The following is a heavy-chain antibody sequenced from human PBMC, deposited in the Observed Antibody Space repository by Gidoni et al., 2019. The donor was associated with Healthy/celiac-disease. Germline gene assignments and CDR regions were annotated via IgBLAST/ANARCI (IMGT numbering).Heavy chain of an antibody. Sequence: QVPLQPLGAGLLKPSETLSLTCAVYGGSFSGYYWSWIRQPPGTGLDWIGEINHSVSTNYNLSLRSRVTISVDKSKYHVALKLSSVTAADTSVYYCAIWGYGSSDGYSYGFSWFDYWGQGTLVTVSS. V-gene: IGHV4-34*01. CDR3: AIWGYGSSDGYSYGFSWFDY. J-gene: IGHJ4*02. CDR1: GGSFSGYY. D-gene: IGHD5-18*01. CDR2: INHSVST.